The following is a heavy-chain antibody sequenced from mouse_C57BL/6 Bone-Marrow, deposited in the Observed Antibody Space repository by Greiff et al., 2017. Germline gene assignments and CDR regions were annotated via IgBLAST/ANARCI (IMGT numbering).Heavy chain of an antibody. CDR2: IWWDDDK. CDR3: ARNYDFLYYAMDY. J-gene: IGHJ4*01. Sequence: VKLQESGPGILQPSQTLSLTCSFSGFSLSTFGMGVGWIRQPSGKGLEWLAHIWWDDDKYYNPALKSRLTISKDTSKNQVFLKIANVDTADTATYYCARNYDFLYYAMDYWGQGTSVTVSS. D-gene: IGHD2-4*01. CDR1: GFSLSTFGMG. V-gene: IGHV8-8*01.